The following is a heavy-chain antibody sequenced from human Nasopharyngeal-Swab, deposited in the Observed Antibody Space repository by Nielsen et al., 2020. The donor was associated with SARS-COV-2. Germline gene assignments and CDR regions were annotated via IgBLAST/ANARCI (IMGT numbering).Heavy chain of an antibody. V-gene: IGHV4-59*13. J-gene: IGHJ3*02. Sequence: SETLSLTCTVSGGSIGSYFRSWIRQPPGKGLEWIGYIYYTVNTNYNPSLESRVTISMDKSRNQFSLKLSSVSAADTAVYFCARAIGVKAFDIWGQGTVVTVSS. CDR3: ARAIGVKAFDI. CDR2: IYYTVNT. D-gene: IGHD3-3*01. CDR1: GGSIGSYF.